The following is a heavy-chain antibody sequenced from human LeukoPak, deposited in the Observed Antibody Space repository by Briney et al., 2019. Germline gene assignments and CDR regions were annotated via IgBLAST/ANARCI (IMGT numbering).Heavy chain of an antibody. Sequence: SETLSLTCNVSGGSISSYYWSWIRQSPGKELEWIGYVYQSGTTSYSPSLKRRVTISADMSKNHLSLKLRSVTAADTGIYYCARHGGRLAYFDNWGQGTLVTVSS. CDR3: ARHGGRLAYFDN. D-gene: IGHD1-26*01. CDR1: GGSISSYY. V-gene: IGHV4-59*08. CDR2: VYQSGTT. J-gene: IGHJ4*02.